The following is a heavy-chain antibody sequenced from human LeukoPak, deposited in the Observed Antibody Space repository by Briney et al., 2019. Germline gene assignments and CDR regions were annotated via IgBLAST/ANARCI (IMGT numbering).Heavy chain of an antibody. V-gene: IGHV1-69*05. J-gene: IGHJ4*02. D-gene: IGHD3-22*01. Sequence: SVKVSCKASGGTFSSYAISWVRQAPGQGLEWMGRIIPIFGTANYAQKFQGRVTITTDESTSTAYMELSSLRSEDTAVYYCARSITMIVVVPFDYWGQGTLVTVSS. CDR1: GGTFSSYA. CDR3: ARSITMIVVVPFDY. CDR2: IIPIFGTA.